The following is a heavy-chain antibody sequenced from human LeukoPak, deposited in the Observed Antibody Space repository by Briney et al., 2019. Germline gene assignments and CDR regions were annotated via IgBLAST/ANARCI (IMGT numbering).Heavy chain of an antibody. Sequence: GGSLRLSCAASGFTFDDYTMHWVRQALGKGLEWVSLISWDGGSTYYADSVKGRFAISRDDAENTLFLQMSSLRADDTAVYYCARYRYSNGYYYDYWGQGTLVTVSS. V-gene: IGHV3-43*01. CDR2: ISWDGGST. J-gene: IGHJ4*02. D-gene: IGHD3-22*01. CDR1: GFTFDDYT. CDR3: ARYRYSNGYYYDY.